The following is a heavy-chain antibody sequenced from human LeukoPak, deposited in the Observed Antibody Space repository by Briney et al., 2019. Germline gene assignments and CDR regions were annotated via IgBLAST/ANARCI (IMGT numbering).Heavy chain of an antibody. J-gene: IGHJ4*02. CDR2: ISDTGTTI. CDR3: ARDYHYYDSSGYFGY. CDR1: GFTFSDYY. V-gene: IGHV3-11*04. Sequence: PGGSLRLSCVASGFTFSDYYMTWIRQAPGKGLEWVSSISDTGTTIYEDSVRGRFTVSGDNATNSLYMEINSLRAEDTAVYYCARDYHYYDSSGYFGYWGQGTLVTVSS. D-gene: IGHD3-22*01.